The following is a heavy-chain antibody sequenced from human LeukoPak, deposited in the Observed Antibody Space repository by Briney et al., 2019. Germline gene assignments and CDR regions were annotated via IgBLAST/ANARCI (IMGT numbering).Heavy chain of an antibody. V-gene: IGHV1-2*02. CDR1: GYTFTGYY. D-gene: IGHD1-26*01. CDR3: ARDGGIVGATGPFDY. Sequence: ASVKVSCEASGYTFTGYYIHWVRQAPGQGLEWMGWINRHSGDGNYAQKFQGRVTMTRDTAISTAYMEVSRLTSDDTAVYYCARDGGIVGATGPFDYWGQGTLVTVSS. J-gene: IGHJ4*02. CDR2: INRHSGDG.